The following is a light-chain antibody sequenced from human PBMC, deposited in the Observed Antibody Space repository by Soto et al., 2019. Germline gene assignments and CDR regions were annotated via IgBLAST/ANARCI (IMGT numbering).Light chain of an antibody. Sequence: VITPAPVTLSVCPGETATLSCKASQNILRTLAWYQQKPGQAPRLLIYGASTRATGIPARFSGSGSGTEFTLTISSLQSEDFAVYYCQQYNNWPPLTFGGGTKVDIK. CDR1: QNILRT. CDR2: GAS. CDR3: QQYNNWPPLT. V-gene: IGKV3-15*01. J-gene: IGKJ4*01.